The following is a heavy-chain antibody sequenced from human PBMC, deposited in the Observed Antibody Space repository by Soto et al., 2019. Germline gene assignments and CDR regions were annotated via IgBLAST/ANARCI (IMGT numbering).Heavy chain of an antibody. V-gene: IGHV5-10-1*01. D-gene: IGHD3-22*01. CDR3: ARQIYDSDTGPNCQYCFDS. CDR1: GYSFAGYW. J-gene: IGHJ4*02. Sequence: GESLKISCKGSGYSFAGYWITWVRQKPGKGLEWMGRIDPSDSQTYYSPSFRGHVTISATKSITTVFLQWSSLRASDTAMYYCARQIYDSDTGPNCQYCFDSWGQGTLFTVSS. CDR2: IDPSDSQT.